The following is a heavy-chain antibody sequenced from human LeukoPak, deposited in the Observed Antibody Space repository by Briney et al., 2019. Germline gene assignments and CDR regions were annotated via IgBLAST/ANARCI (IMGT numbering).Heavy chain of an antibody. V-gene: IGHV4-34*01. Sequence: PSETLSLTCAVYGGSFSGYYWSWIRQPPGKGREWSGEINHSGSTNYNPSLKSRVTISVDTSKNQFSLKLSSVTAADTAVYYCAREARYSGYDSPYYFDYWGQGTLVNVSS. CDR2: INHSGST. CDR3: AREARYSGYDSPYYFDY. J-gene: IGHJ4*02. D-gene: IGHD5-12*01. CDR1: GGSFSGYY.